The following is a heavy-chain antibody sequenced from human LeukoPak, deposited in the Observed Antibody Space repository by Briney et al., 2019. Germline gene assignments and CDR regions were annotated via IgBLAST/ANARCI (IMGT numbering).Heavy chain of an antibody. CDR1: GYTFTSYY. D-gene: IGHD6-6*01. Sequence: GASVKVSCKASGYTFTSYYMHWVRQAPGQGLEWMGIINPSGGSTSYAQKFQGRVTMTRDMSTSTVYMELSSLRSEDTAVYYCARDSGQIVWEGIIDYWGQGTLVPVSS. CDR2: INPSGGST. V-gene: IGHV1-46*01. J-gene: IGHJ4*02. CDR3: ARDSGQIVWEGIIDY.